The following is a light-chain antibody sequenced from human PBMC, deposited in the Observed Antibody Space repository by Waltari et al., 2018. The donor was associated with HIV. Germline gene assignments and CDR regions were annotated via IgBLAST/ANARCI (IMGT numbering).Light chain of an antibody. CDR2: YNT. V-gene: IGLV3-21*04. CDR1: NIPDKS. J-gene: IGLJ3*02. CDR3: HVWDGIGDRSGV. Sequence: YVLTQPPSVSVAPGQTATITCGGNNIPDKSVHWYQQRPGQAPILVIYYNTDRPSGIPERFSGSKSGNMATLTISTVEAGDEADYYCHVWDGIGDRSGVFGGGTKLTVL.